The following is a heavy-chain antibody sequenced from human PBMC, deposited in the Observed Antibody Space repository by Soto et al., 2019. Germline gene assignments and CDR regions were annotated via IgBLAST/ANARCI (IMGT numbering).Heavy chain of an antibody. CDR2: ISYDGSNK. Sequence: QVQLVESGGGVVQPGRSLRLSCAASGFTFSSYGMHWVRQAPGKGLEWVAVISYDGSNKYYADSVKGRFTISRDNSKNTLYLQMNSLRAEDTAVYYCAKGPQWFDPWGQGTPVTVSS. CDR3: AKGPQWFDP. J-gene: IGHJ5*02. V-gene: IGHV3-30*18. CDR1: GFTFSSYG.